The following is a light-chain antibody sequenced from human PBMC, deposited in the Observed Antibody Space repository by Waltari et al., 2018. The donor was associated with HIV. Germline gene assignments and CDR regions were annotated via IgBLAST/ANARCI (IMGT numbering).Light chain of an antibody. J-gene: IGKJ1*01. CDR1: QSVSANF. CDR2: GAS. Sequence: VLTQSPGTLSLSPGDRDILSCRASQSVSANFLGWYEQRPGQAPRRLVHGASRRATATPARFSCGGSGTDFTRIISRLQPEDFAVYYCQQCATSPWTFGQGTTV. V-gene: IGKV3-20*01. CDR3: QQCATSPWT.